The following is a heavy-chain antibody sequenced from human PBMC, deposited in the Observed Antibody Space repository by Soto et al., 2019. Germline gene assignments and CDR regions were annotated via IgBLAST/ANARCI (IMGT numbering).Heavy chain of an antibody. CDR2: ISPMFGAA. D-gene: IGHD3-10*01. Sequence: QVQLVQSGAEMKKPGSSVKVSCQSSGGTFNTYAMNWVRQAPGQGPEWMGDISPMFGAANYAPKFQGRVTITADVSTGTSYMQLSSLTSEDTALYFCAREVQVHTPAFGYWGQGTLVTVSS. V-gene: IGHV1-69*19. CDR1: GGTFNTYA. CDR3: AREVQVHTPAFGY. J-gene: IGHJ4*02.